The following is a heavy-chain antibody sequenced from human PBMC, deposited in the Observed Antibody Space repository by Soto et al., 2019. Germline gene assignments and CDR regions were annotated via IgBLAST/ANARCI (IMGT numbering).Heavy chain of an antibody. J-gene: IGHJ5*02. Sequence: GSLRLSCAASGFTFRNYWMSWVRQAPGKGLEWVATIKEDGSEKYYVDSAKGRFTISRDNAKNSLYLQMNSLRVEDTAVYYCARGSSSKEFDPWGQGTLVTVS. CDR1: GFTFRNYW. CDR3: ARGSSSKEFDP. D-gene: IGHD2-2*01. CDR2: IKEDGSEK. V-gene: IGHV3-7*03.